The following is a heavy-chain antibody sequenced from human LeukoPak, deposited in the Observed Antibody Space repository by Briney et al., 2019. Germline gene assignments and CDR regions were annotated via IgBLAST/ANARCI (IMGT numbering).Heavy chain of an antibody. D-gene: IGHD4-17*01. Sequence: GGALRLSCVASGFIFRNYWMSWVRQAPGKGLEWVANINHDGGDKNYVDSVKGRFTISRDNAKSSLYLQMNSLRVEDTAVYYCTITGGPTVTAFDLWGQGILVTVSS. CDR2: INHDGGDK. J-gene: IGHJ4*02. CDR1: GFIFRNYW. CDR3: TITGGPTVTAFDL. V-gene: IGHV3-7*02.